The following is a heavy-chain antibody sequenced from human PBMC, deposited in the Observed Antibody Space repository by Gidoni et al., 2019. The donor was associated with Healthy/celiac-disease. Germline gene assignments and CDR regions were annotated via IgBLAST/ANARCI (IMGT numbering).Heavy chain of an antibody. CDR2: IKSKTGGGTT. CDR1: GFTFSNAW. D-gene: IGHD2-21*01. CDR3: TTGNCGS. V-gene: IGHV3-15*01. Sequence: EVQLVESGGGLVKPGGSLRLSCAASGFTFSNAWMSWVRQAPGKGLGWVGRIKSKTGGGTTDYAAPVKGRFTISRDDSKTTLYLQMNSLKTEDTAVYYCTTGNCGSWGQGTLVTVSS. J-gene: IGHJ5*02.